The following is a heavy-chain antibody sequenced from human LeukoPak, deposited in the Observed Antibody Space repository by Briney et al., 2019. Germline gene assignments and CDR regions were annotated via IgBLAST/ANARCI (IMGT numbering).Heavy chain of an antibody. Sequence: GGSLRLSCAASGFTFSSYARNWVRQAPGKGLEWVLGISGVDGKTYYADSVKGRFTISSDSSKNTLYLQMNSLRAEDTAVYYCAKDPGKFWSGHDYWGQGTLVTVSS. D-gene: IGHD3-3*01. CDR2: ISGVDGKT. CDR3: AKDPGKFWSGHDY. J-gene: IGHJ4*02. CDR1: GFTFSSYA. V-gene: IGHV3-23*01.